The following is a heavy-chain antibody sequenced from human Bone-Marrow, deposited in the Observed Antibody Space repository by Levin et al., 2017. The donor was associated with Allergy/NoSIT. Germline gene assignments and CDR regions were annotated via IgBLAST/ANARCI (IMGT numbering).Heavy chain of an antibody. D-gene: IGHD2-8*01. CDR1: GYTFTNYY. CDR3: GRINRLLQPNLDI. Sequence: ASVKVSCKASGYTFTNYYMHWVRQAPGQGLEWMGVINPSGGSTSYPQKFQGRVTMTSDTSTSTVYMELGSLRSEDTAVYYCGRINRLLQPNLDIWGQGTMVTVSS. J-gene: IGHJ3*02. V-gene: IGHV1-46*03. CDR2: INPSGGST.